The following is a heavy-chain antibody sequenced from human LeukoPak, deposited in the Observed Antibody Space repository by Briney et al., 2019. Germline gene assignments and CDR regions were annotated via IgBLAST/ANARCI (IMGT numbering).Heavy chain of an antibody. D-gene: IGHD3-10*01. CDR2: IYHSGST. CDR1: GGSISSGGYY. Sequence: KSSETLSLTCSVSGGSISSGGYYWRWVRQPPGKGLGWIGYIYHSGSTYYNPSLKSRVTISVDRSKNQFSLKLSSVTAADTAVYYCARDPLGITMVRGVFDWGQGTLVTVSS. V-gene: IGHV4-30-2*01. J-gene: IGHJ4*02. CDR3: ARDPLGITMVRGVFD.